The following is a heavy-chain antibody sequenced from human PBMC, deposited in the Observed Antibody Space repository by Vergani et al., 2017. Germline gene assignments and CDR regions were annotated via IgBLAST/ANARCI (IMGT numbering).Heavy chain of an antibody. D-gene: IGHD3-22*01. V-gene: IGHV4-59*01. CDR2: IYYSGST. Sequence: QVQLQESGPGLVKPSETLSLTCTVSGGSISSYYWSWIRQPPGKGLEWIGYIYYSGSTNYNPSLKSRVTISIDSSKNQFSLKLSSVPAADTAVYYCARAYYYDSSGYYYYYYYMDVWGKGTTVTVSS. CDR1: GGSISSYY. J-gene: IGHJ6*03. CDR3: ARAYYYDSSGYYYYYYYMDV.